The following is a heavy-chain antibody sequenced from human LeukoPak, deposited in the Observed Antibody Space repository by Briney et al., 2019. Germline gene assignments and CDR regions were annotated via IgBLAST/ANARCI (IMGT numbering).Heavy chain of an antibody. J-gene: IGHJ4*02. V-gene: IGHV4-34*01. D-gene: IGHD1-26*01. CDR3: ASTSSGSYHQVYY. CDR2: INHSGST. CDR1: GGSFSGYY. Sequence: SETLSLTCAVYGGSFSGYYWSWIRQPPGKGLEWIGEINHSGSTNYNPSLKSRVTTSVGTSKNQFSLKLSSVTAADTAIYYCASTSSGSYHQVYYWGQGTLVTVSS.